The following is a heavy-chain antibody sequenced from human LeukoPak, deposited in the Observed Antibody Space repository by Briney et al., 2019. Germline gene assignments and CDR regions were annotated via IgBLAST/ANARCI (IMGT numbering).Heavy chain of an antibody. Sequence: SQTLSLTCTVSGGSISSGGYYWSWIRQHPGKGLEWIGYIYYSGSTYYNPSLKSRVTISVDTAKKQFSLKLSSVTAAATAVYYCARETAVAGRFDYWGQGALVTVSS. J-gene: IGHJ4*02. CDR2: IYYSGST. V-gene: IGHV4-31*03. CDR3: ARETAVAGRFDY. CDR1: GGSISSGGYY. D-gene: IGHD6-19*01.